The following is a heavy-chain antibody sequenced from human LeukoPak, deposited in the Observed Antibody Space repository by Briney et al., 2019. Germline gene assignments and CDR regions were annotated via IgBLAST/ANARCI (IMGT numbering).Heavy chain of an antibody. Sequence: SETLSLTCTVSGGSISSSSYYWGWIRQPPGKGLEWIGSIYYSGSTYYNPSLKSRVTISVDTSKNQFSLKLSSVTAADTAVYYCARRLGYCSSTSCYGYYFDYWGQGTLVTVSS. V-gene: IGHV4-39*01. CDR2: IYYSGST. CDR3: ARRLGYCSSTSCYGYYFDY. J-gene: IGHJ4*02. D-gene: IGHD2-2*01. CDR1: GGSISSSSYY.